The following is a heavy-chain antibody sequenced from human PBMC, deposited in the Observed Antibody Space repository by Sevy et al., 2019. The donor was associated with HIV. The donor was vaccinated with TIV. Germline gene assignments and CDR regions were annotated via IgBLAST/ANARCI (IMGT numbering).Heavy chain of an antibody. V-gene: IGHV3-23*01. CDR2: LSGSGGNI. Sequence: GGSLRLSCAASGFTSSNYAMSWVRQAPGKGLEWVSGLSGSGGNIYYADSVKGRFTISRDNSRNTLYLQMNSLRAEDTAVYYCAKDRIWELGDSFDVWGQGTMVTVSS. D-gene: IGHD1-26*01. CDR1: GFTSSNYA. CDR3: AKDRIWELGDSFDV. J-gene: IGHJ3*01.